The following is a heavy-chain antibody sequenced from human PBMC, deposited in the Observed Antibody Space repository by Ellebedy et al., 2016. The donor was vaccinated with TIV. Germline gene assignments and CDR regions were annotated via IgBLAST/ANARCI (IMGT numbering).Heavy chain of an antibody. Sequence: GGSLRLXXAASGFTFSSYTMNWVRQAPGKGLEWLSSISSSSTYIYYADSVKGRFTISRDNAKNSLYLQMNTLRAEDTAVYYCTRARREYASGWDPFDYWGQGTLVTVSS. J-gene: IGHJ4*02. CDR1: GFTFSSYT. D-gene: IGHD6-19*01. V-gene: IGHV3-21*01. CDR2: ISSSSTYI. CDR3: TRARREYASGWDPFDY.